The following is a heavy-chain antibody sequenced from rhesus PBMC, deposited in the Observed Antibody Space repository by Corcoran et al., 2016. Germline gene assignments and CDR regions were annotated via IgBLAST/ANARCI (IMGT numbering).Heavy chain of an antibody. CDR1: GFPFSSSA. CDR3: TGNPFDY. J-gene: IGHJ4*01. V-gene: IGHV3-118*01. Sequence: EVQLVESGGGLVQPGGSLRLSCAASGFPFSSSAMHWVRQAYGKGIEWFGRIRRQSNNYETGYAGSVKVRFTISRDDSKNTAYLQMNSLKTEDTAVYYCTGNPFDYWGQGVLVTVSS. D-gene: IGHD4-17*01. CDR2: IRRQSNNYET.